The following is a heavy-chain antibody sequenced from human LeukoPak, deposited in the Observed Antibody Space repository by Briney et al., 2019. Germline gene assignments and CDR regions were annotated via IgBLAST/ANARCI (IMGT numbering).Heavy chain of an antibody. CDR3: ARSTPNYSGYYFDY. CDR2: IYYSGST. CDR1: GGSIRSYY. V-gene: IGHV4-59*01. D-gene: IGHD5-12*01. Sequence: SETLSLTCTVSGGSIRSYYWSWIRQPPGKGLEWIGYIYYSGSTNYNPSLKSRVTISVDTSKNQFSLKLSSVTAADTAVYYCARSTPNYSGYYFDYWGQGTLVTVSS. J-gene: IGHJ4*02.